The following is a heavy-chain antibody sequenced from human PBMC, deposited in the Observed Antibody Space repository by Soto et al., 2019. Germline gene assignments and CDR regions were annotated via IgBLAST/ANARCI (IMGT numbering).Heavy chain of an antibody. CDR2: RDAHGST. J-gene: IGHJ4*02. CDR3: ARGSHDFWSGPFDY. V-gene: IGHV4-4*07. Sequence: SETLSLTCTVSDGSIRPYYSNWIRQAAGKRLERIGRRDAHGSTDYDPSPWSRVTMRVDKSNEQFSRRLCSVTAGATATYDYARGSHDFWSGPFDYWGQGAQVAVCS. CDR1: DGSIRPYY. D-gene: IGHD3-3*01.